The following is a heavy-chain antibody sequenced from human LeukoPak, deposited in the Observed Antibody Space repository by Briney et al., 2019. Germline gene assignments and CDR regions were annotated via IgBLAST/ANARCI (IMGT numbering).Heavy chain of an antibody. CDR1: GGSISNYY. CDR3: ARGGDFWSGQDYYYYMDV. J-gene: IGHJ6*03. Sequence: SETLSLTCTVSGGSISNYYWSWIRQPPGKGLEWIGYIYYSGSTNYNPSLKSRVTISVDTSKNQFSLKLSSVTAADTAVYYCARGGDFWSGQDYYYYMDVWGKGTTVTVSS. V-gene: IGHV4-59*01. CDR2: IYYSGST. D-gene: IGHD3-3*01.